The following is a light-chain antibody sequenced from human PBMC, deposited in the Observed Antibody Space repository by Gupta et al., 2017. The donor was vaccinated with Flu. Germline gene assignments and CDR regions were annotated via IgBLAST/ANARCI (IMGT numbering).Light chain of an antibody. J-gene: IGKJ2*01. CDR2: EVS. CDR1: QSLVYKNGITY. V-gene: IGKV2-30*01. Sequence: VLPQSHLSLPVTLGQPAYISCRSSQSLVYKNGITYLDWFQQKPGQSPRRLIYEVSKRDSGVPDRFSGSGSGTDFTLKSSRVEAEDVGVYYCMRATHTFTFGQGTRLEI. CDR3: MRATHTFT.